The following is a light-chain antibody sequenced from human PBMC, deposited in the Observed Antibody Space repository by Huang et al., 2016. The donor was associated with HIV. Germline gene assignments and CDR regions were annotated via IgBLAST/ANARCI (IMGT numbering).Light chain of an antibody. Sequence: TQTPLSLSVAPGQPASISCKSSQSLLHSDGKTYLYWYVQKSGHSPQLLMYEGSNRFSGVPDRFSGSGSGTSFTLMISRVEAEDVGVYYCMQGIHLSSPFGGGTKIEI. V-gene: IGKV2-29*02. J-gene: IGKJ4*01. CDR1: QSLLHSDGKTY. CDR3: MQGIHLSSP. CDR2: EGS.